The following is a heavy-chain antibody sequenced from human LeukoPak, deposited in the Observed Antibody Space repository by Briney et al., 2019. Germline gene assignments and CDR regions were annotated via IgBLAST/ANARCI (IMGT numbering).Heavy chain of an antibody. CDR3: ARVRGGSGSYAWFDP. CDR2: IYYSGST. Sequence: SETLSLTCTVSGGSISSSSYYWGWIRQPPGKGLEWIGSIYYSGSTYYNPSLKSRVTISVDTSKNQFSLELSSVTAADTAVYFCARVRGGSGSYAWFDPWGQGTQVTVSS. V-gene: IGHV4-39*07. CDR1: GGSISSSSYY. J-gene: IGHJ5*02. D-gene: IGHD3-10*01.